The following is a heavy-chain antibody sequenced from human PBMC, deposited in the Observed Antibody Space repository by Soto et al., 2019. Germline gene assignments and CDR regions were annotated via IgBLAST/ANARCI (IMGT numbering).Heavy chain of an antibody. CDR3: ARCPFQQLVRGGWFDP. Sequence: QVQLVQSGAEVKKPGSSVKVSCKASGGTFSSYAISWVRQAPGQGLEWMGGIIPIFGTANYAQKFQGRVTITADESTSTAYMELSSLRSEDTDVYYCARCPFQQLVRGGWFDPWGQGTLVTVSS. CDR2: IIPIFGTA. J-gene: IGHJ5*02. D-gene: IGHD6-13*01. CDR1: GGTFSSYA. V-gene: IGHV1-69*01.